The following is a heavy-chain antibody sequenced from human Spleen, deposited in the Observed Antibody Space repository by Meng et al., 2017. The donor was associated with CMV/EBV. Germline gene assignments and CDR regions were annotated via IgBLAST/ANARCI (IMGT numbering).Heavy chain of an antibody. J-gene: IGHJ6*02. CDR1: GFTFSSYD. CDR3: ARGYYHGLDV. Sequence: GESLKISCAASGFTFSSYDMNWVRQAPGKGLEWISYISNSGHTIDYADSVKGRFTISRDNAKNSLFLQVNSLRAEDTAVYYCARGYYHGLDVWGQGTTVTVSS. CDR2: ISNSGHTI. V-gene: IGHV3-48*03.